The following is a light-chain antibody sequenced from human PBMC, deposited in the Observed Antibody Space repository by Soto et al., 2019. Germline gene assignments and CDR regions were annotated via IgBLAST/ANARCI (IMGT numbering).Light chain of an antibody. CDR2: GAS. CDR1: QSVSSSY. V-gene: IGKV3-20*01. CDR3: HQFQNSPWT. Sequence: EIVLTRSPGTLSLSRGERATLSCRASQSVSSSYLAWYQQKPGQAPGLLIYGASSRATGIPDRFSGSGSGTHFTLTINRLEPEDVAVYYCHQFQNSPWTFGQGTKVDIK. J-gene: IGKJ1*01.